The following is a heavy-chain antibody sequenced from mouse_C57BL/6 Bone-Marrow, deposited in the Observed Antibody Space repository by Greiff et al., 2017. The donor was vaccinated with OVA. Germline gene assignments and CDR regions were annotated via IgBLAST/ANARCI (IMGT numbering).Heavy chain of an antibody. J-gene: IGHJ1*03. CDR3: ARNEIYYDGSSADV. Sequence: EVQLQQSGPELVKPGASVKISCKASGYTFTDYYMNWVKQSHGKSLEWIGDINPNNGGTSYNQKFKGKATLTVDKSSSTVYMELRSLTSEDSAVYYCARNEIYYDGSSADVWGTGTTVTVSS. V-gene: IGHV1-26*01. D-gene: IGHD1-1*01. CDR2: INPNNGGT. CDR1: GYTFTDYY.